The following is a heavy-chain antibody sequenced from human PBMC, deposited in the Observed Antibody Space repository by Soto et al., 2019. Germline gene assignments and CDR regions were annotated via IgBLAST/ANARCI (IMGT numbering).Heavy chain of an antibody. CDR3: ANAGVAGFRGSNTFNWFDS. CDR1: ALIFRPYA. D-gene: IGHD3-10*01. J-gene: IGHJ5*01. Sequence: GGSLRLSCAASALIFRPYAMNWVRQGPWKGLERVSGISGSGDGTYYADAVKGRFTISRDNSKNTLFLQMNNLREYDGAAYYLANAGVAGFRGSNTFNWFDSWGQGTLVTVSS. CDR2: ISGSGDGT. V-gene: IGHV3-23*01.